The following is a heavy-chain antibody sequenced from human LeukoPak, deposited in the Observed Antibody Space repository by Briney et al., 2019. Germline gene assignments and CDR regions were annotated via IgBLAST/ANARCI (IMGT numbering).Heavy chain of an antibody. CDR1: GGSISSGGYS. CDR2: IYHSGST. J-gene: IGHJ4*02. V-gene: IGHV4-30-2*01. CDR3: ARVRGCSGGSCFPPGYFDY. D-gene: IGHD2-15*01. Sequence: SETLSLTCAVSGGSISSGGYSWSWIRQPPGKGLEWIGYIYHSGSTYYNPSLKSRVTISVDRSTNQFSLKLSSVTAADTAVYCCARVRGCSGGSCFPPGYFDYWGQGTLVTVSS.